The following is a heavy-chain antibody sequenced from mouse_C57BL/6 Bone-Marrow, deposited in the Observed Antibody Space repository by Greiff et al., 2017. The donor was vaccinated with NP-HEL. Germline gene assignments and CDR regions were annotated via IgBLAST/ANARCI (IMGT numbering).Heavy chain of an antibody. Sequence: EVKLEESGGGLVKPGGSLKLSCAASGFTFSDYGMHWVRQAPEKGLEWVATISDGGSYTYYPDNVKGRFTISRDNAKNNLYLQMSHLKSEDTAMYHCARGEDYGGYFDYWGQGTTLTVSS. D-gene: IGHD1-1*01. CDR1: GFTFSDYG. CDR2: ISDGGSYT. V-gene: IGHV5-4*03. J-gene: IGHJ2*01. CDR3: ARGEDYGGYFDY.